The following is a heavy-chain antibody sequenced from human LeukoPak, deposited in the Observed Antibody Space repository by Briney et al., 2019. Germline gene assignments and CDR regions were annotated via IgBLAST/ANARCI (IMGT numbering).Heavy chain of an antibody. J-gene: IGHJ4*02. CDR1: GFTFSYYS. D-gene: IGHD3-22*01. CDR3: ARDHYYYDSSGYYYYFDY. Sequence: PGGSLRLSCAASGFTFSYYSMNWVRQAPGKGLEWVSSISSSSSFISYADSVKGRFTVSRDNAKNSLYLQMNSLRAEDTAVYYCARDHYYYDSSGYYYYFDYWGQGTLVTVSS. CDR2: ISSSSSFI. V-gene: IGHV3-21*01.